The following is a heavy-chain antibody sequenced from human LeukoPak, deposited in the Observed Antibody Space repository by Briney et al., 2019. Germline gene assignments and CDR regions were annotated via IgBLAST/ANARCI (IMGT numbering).Heavy chain of an antibody. CDR3: ARDRGGTYPGYFDY. V-gene: IGHV4-31*03. CDR2: IYYSGST. D-gene: IGHD1-26*01. CDR1: GGSISSGGYY. Sequence: SQTLSLTCTVSGGSISSGGYYWNWIRQHPEKGLEWIGYIYYSGSTYYNPSLKSRVTISVDTSKKQFSLKLSSVTAADTAVYYCARDRGGTYPGYFDYWGQGTLVTVSS. J-gene: IGHJ4*02.